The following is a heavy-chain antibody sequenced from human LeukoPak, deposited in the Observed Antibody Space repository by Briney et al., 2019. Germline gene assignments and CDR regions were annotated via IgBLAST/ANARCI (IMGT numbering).Heavy chain of an antibody. CDR2: ISYDGSNK. J-gene: IGHJ6*02. D-gene: IGHD3-10*01. CDR3: AKCYGSGSYNYYYGMDV. V-gene: IGHV3-30*18. CDR1: GFTFSSYG. Sequence: PGGSLGLSCAASGFTFSSYGMHWVRQAPGKGLEWVAVISYDGSNKYYADSVKGRFTISRDNSKNTLYLQMNSLRAEDTAVYYCAKCYGSGSYNYYYGMDVWGQGTTVTVSS.